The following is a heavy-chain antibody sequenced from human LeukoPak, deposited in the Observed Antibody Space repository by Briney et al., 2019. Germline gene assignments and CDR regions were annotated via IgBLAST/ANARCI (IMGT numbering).Heavy chain of an antibody. D-gene: IGHD2-8*01. Sequence: TLSLTCAVYGGSFSGYYWSWIRQPPGKGLEWIGEINHSGSTNYNPSLKSRVTISVDTSKNQFSLKLSSVTAADTAVYYCARARYCTNGVCSRHYYYMDVWGKGTTVTVSS. V-gene: IGHV4-34*01. CDR2: INHSGST. CDR3: ARARYCTNGVCSRHYYYMDV. J-gene: IGHJ6*03. CDR1: GGSFSGYY.